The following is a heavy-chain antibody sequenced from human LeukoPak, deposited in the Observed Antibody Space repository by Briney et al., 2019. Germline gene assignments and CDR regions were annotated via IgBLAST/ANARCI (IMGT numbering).Heavy chain of an antibody. V-gene: IGHV4-39*01. CDR3: ARHGTPLRYGSGNYYKGAPFDY. Sequence: SETLSLTCTVSGGSISSSTFYWGWIRQPPGKGLEWIGTIYYSGSTFYNPSLKSRVTISVDTSKNQFSLKLSSVTAADTAVYYCARHGTPLRYGSGNYYKGAPFDYWGQGTLVTVSS. CDR2: IYYSGST. J-gene: IGHJ4*02. D-gene: IGHD3-10*01. CDR1: GGSISSSTFY.